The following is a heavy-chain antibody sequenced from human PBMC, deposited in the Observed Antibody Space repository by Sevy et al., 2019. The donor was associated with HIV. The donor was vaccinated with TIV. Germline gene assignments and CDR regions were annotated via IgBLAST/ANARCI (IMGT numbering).Heavy chain of an antibody. D-gene: IGHD2-2*01. CDR3: ARGGCSSTRCYQVGDWFDS. Sequence: GGSLRLSCAVSGFIFSSYWMSWVRQAPGKGLEWVANINQDGSEKHYADSVKGRFSISRDNAKNSLYVQMKSLRADDTAVYYCARGGCSSTRCYQVGDWFDSWGQGALVTVSS. CDR1: GFIFSSYW. J-gene: IGHJ5*01. CDR2: INQDGSEK. V-gene: IGHV3-7*01.